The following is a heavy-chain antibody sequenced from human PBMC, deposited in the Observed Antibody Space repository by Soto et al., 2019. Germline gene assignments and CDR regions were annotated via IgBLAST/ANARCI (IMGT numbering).Heavy chain of an antibody. J-gene: IGHJ4*02. D-gene: IGHD6-13*01. CDR2: NSWNSGRI. Sequence: GPSRRLCCAASGFTFEDYAMPCVRQAAGKGLEWVSVNSWNSGRIGYADSVKGRFTISTDNAKNSLYLQMNSLRAEDTALYYCAKDFGSSWYFDYWGQGT. CDR3: AKDFGSSWYFDY. CDR1: GFTFEDYA. V-gene: IGHV3-9*01.